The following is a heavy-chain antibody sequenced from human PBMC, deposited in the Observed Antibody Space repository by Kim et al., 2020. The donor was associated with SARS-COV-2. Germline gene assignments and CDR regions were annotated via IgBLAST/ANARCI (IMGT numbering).Heavy chain of an antibody. CDR3: ARDYYGSGCYYLVGY. CDR1: GFTFSSYA. V-gene: IGHV3-30*04. Sequence: GGSLRLSCAASGFTFSSYAMHWVRQAPGKGLEWVAVISYDGSNKYYADSVKGRFTISRDNSKNTLYLQMNSLRAEDTAVYYCARDYYGSGCYYLVGY. D-gene: IGHD3-10*01. CDR2: ISYDGSNK. J-gene: IGHJ4*03.